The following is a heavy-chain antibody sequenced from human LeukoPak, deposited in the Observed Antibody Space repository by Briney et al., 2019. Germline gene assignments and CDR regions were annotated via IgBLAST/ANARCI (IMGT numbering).Heavy chain of an antibody. Sequence: SGGSLRLSCAASGFTFSSYSMNWVRQAPGKGLEWVSSISSSSSYIYYADSVKGRFTTSRDNAKNSLYLQMNSLRAEDTAVYYCASSGEGYYDYWGQGTLVTVSS. CDR2: ISSSSSYI. CDR3: ASSGEGYYDY. CDR1: GFTFSSYS. J-gene: IGHJ4*02. V-gene: IGHV3-21*01.